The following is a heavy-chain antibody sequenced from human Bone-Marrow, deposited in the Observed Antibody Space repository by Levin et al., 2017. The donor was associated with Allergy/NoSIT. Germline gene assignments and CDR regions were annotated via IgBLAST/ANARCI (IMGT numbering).Heavy chain of an antibody. V-gene: IGHV1-2*02. D-gene: IGHD6-19*01. Sequence: ASVKVSCKASGYTFTGYYMHWVRQAPGQGLEWMGWINPNSGGTNYAQKFQGRVTMTRDTSISTAYMELSRLRSDDTAVYYCARALQSGWYFDWFDPWGQGTLVTVSS. CDR1: GYTFTGYY. CDR2: INPNSGGT. J-gene: IGHJ5*02. CDR3: ARALQSGWYFDWFDP.